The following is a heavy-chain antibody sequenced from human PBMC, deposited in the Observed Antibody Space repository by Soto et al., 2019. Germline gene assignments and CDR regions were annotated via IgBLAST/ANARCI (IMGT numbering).Heavy chain of an antibody. CDR3: ARGPTQTEWRPFDY. CDR1: GYTFTSYG. J-gene: IGHJ4*02. V-gene: IGHV1-18*04. D-gene: IGHD3-3*01. CDR2: ISGYNGNT. Sequence: ASVKVSCKASGYTFTSYGINWVRQAPGQGLEWMGGISGYNGNTKYAQNLQGRVTMTTDTSTSTVYMELRSLRSEDTAVYYCARGPTQTEWRPFDYWGQGTLVTVSS.